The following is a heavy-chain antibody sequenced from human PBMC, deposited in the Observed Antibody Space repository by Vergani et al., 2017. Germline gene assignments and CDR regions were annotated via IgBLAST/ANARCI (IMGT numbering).Heavy chain of an antibody. J-gene: IGHJ4*02. CDR1: GFTFSSYG. D-gene: IGHD2-2*01. CDR3: ARDTYCSSTSCLWALYY. V-gene: IGHV3-33*01. Sequence: QVQLVESGGGVVQPGRSLRLSCAASGFTFSSYGMHWVRQAPGKGLEWVAVIWYDGSNKYYADSVKGRFTISSDNSKNTLYLQMNSLRAEDTAVHYCARDTYCSSTSCLWALYYWGQGTLVTVSS. CDR2: IWYDGSNK.